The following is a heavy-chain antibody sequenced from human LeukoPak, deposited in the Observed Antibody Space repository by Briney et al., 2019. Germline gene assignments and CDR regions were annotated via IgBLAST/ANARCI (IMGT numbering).Heavy chain of an antibody. Sequence: GGSLRLSCAASGFTFSSYSMNWVRQAPGKGLEWVSSISSSSSYIYYADSVKGRFTISRDNAKNSLYLQMNSLRDEDTAVYYCARDRSPYYYGSGSCFDYWGQGTLVTVSS. V-gene: IGHV3-21*01. CDR1: GFTFSSYS. J-gene: IGHJ4*02. D-gene: IGHD3-10*01. CDR2: ISSSSSYI. CDR3: ARDRSPYYYGSGSCFDY.